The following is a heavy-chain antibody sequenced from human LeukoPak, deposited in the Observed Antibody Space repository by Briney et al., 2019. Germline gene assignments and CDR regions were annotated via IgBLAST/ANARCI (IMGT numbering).Heavy chain of an antibody. CDR3: ARVGRDRGFDI. D-gene: IGHD3-10*01. Sequence: GGSLRLSCTSSGFTFEDYALTWLRQAPGKGLEWLGFIRTKFYGGTADYAASVKDRFTISRDDYKNIAYLQMDGLKSEDTALYYCARVGRDRGFDIWGQGTAVTVSS. J-gene: IGHJ3*02. CDR2: IRTKFYGGTA. V-gene: IGHV3-49*03. CDR1: GFTFEDYA.